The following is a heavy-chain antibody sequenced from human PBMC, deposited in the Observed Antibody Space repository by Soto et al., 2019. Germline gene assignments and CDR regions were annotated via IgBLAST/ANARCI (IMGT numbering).Heavy chain of an antibody. CDR2: MYYSGTT. CDR3: ARLGVIFGVVTAPDAFYV. Sequence: SETLSLTCTVSGGSISSYYWSWIRQPPGKGLEWIGYMYYSGTTNYNPSLKSRVTISEDTSKNQFSLKLSSVTAADTAVYYCARLGVIFGVVTAPDAFYVCGRGTKVTV. V-gene: IGHV4-59*08. J-gene: IGHJ3*01. D-gene: IGHD3-3*01. CDR1: GGSISSYY.